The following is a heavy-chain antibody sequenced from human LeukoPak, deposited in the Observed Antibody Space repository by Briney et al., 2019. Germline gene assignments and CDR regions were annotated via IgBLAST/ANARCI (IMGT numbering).Heavy chain of an antibody. CDR3: AREKPSPYYYDSSGRDY. V-gene: IGHV4-39*07. D-gene: IGHD3-22*01. J-gene: IGHJ4*02. CDR2: IYYSGST. Sequence: SETLSLTCTVSGGSISSSSYYWGWIRQPPGKGLEWIGSIYYSGSTYYNPSLKSRVTISVDTSKNQFSLKLSSVTAADTAVYYCAREKPSPYYYDSSGRDYWGQGTLVTVSS. CDR1: GGSISSSSYY.